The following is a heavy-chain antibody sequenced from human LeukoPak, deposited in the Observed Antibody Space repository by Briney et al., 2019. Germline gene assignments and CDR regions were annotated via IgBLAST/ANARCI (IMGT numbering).Heavy chain of an antibody. CDR3: ARGRGPYGWFDP. CDR2: VNSDGSNI. Sequence: GGSLRLSCAASGFTVSSNYMSWVRQAPGKGLVWVSRVNSDGSNINYADSARGRFTVSRDSVKNTLYLQMNSLRAEDTAIYYCARGRGPYGWFDPWGQGTLVTVSS. D-gene: IGHD3-10*01. CDR1: GFTVSSNY. J-gene: IGHJ5*02. V-gene: IGHV3-74*01.